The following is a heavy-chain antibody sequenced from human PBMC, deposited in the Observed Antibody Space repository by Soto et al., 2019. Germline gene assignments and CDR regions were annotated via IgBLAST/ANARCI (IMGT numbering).Heavy chain of an antibody. D-gene: IGHD3-22*01. CDR3: ARHFYDCSGNSSRVYFYYGRDL. CDR1: GYTFTSYD. Sequence: ASVKVSCKASGYTFTSYDINWVRQATGQGLEWMGWMNPNSGNTGYAQKFQGRVTMTRNTSISTAYMELSSPRSEDTAVYYCARHFYDCSGNSSRVYFYYGRDLWAQGTPVTVSS. J-gene: IGHJ6*02. CDR2: MNPNSGNT. V-gene: IGHV1-8*01.